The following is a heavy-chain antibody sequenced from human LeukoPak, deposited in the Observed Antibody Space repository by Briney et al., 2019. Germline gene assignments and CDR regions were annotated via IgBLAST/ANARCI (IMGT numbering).Heavy chain of an antibody. D-gene: IGHD6-13*01. CDR1: GFTFTDFW. J-gene: IGHJ4*01. Sequence: PGGSLRLXCEVSGFTFTDFWMNWVRLAPGKGPEWVASIRQDGSEKTYVDSVKGRFTISRDNTKNSLSLQLNGLRAEDTAVYYCARDGTAPGLYFDLWGQGTLVTVSS. CDR3: ARDGTAPGLYFDL. CDR2: IRQDGSEK. V-gene: IGHV3-7*01.